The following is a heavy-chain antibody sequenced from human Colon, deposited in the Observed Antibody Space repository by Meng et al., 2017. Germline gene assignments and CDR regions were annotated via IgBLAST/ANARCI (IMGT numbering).Heavy chain of an antibody. CDR3: ASKPGIAAAGSFDY. CDR1: GGSINSSNW. J-gene: IGHJ4*02. V-gene: IGHV4-4*02. CDR2: IYHSGST. Sequence: SETLSLTCAVSGGSINSSNWWSWVRQPPGKGLEWIGEIYHSGSTNYNPSLKSRVTISVDKSKNQFSLKLSSVTAADTAVYYCASKPGIAAAGSFDYWGQGTLVTVSS. D-gene: IGHD6-13*01.